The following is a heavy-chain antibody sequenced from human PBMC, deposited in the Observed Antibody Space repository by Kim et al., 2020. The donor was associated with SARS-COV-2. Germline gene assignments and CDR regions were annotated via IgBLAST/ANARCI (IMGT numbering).Heavy chain of an antibody. CDR1: MFTFSSYT. D-gene: IGHD3-22*01. CDR2: ITSGGDST. V-gene: IGHV3-21*01. CDR3: ARENDFGYYSDALDI. J-gene: IGHJ3*02. Sequence: GGSLRLSCTVSMFTFSSYTMNWVRQAPGKGLEWVSSITSGGDSTYYADLAKGRFTVSRDNAKNSLFLQMNSLRAEDTAVYFCARENDFGYYSDALDIWGRGTMVTVSS.